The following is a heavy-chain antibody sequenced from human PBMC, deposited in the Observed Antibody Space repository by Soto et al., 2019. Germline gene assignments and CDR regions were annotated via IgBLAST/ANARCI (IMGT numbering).Heavy chain of an antibody. CDR3: ARGPPPYYDILTGYYYVNWFDP. V-gene: IGHV1-8*01. D-gene: IGHD3-9*01. CDR2: MNPNSGNT. Sequence: ASVKVSCKASGYTFTSYDINWVRQATGQGREWMGWMNPNSGNTGYAQKFQGRVTMTRNTSISTAYMELSSLRSEDTAVYYCARGPPPYYDILTGYYYVNWFDPWGQGTLVTVSS. CDR1: GYTFTSYD. J-gene: IGHJ5*02.